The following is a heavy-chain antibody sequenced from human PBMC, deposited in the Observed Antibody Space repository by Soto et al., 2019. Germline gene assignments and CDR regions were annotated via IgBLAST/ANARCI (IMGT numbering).Heavy chain of an antibody. Sequence: EVQLLESGGGLVQPGGSLSLSCAASAFTFNNYAMSWVRQAPGKGLEWVSGIGGSGRTTYYADSVKGRFTISIDNSNNTLFLQMNSLRAEDTAVYYCAKSRYSDSSGDFYDYWGQGTLVTVSS. V-gene: IGHV3-23*01. CDR3: AKSRYSDSSGDFYDY. D-gene: IGHD3-22*01. J-gene: IGHJ4*02. CDR1: AFTFNNYA. CDR2: IGGSGRTT.